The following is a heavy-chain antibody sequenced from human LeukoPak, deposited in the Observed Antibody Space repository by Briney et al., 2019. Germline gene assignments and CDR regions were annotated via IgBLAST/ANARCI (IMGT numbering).Heavy chain of an antibody. J-gene: IGHJ4*02. V-gene: IGHV3-23*01. CDR1: GFTFSSYA. CDR2: ISGSGGST. D-gene: IGHD6-13*01. Sequence: PGGSLRLSCTASGFTFSSYAVSWVRQAPGKGLEWVSAISGSGGSTYYADSVKGRFTISRDNSKNTLYLQMNSLRAEDTAVYYCARGTYSSSWSFDYWGQGTLVTVSS. CDR3: ARGTYSSSWSFDY.